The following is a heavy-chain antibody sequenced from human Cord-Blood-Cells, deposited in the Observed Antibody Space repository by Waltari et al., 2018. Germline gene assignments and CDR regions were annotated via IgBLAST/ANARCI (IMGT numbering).Heavy chain of an antibody. J-gene: IGHJ4*02. D-gene: IGHD6-13*01. V-gene: IGHV4-39*01. CDR1: GGSISSSSSY. Sequence: QLQLQESGPGLVKPSETLSLTCTVSGGSISSSSSYWGWIRQPPGKGLEWIGSIYYSGGTYYNPSLKSRVTISVDTSKNQFSLKLSSVTAADTAVYYCARPYSSSWYYFDYWGQGTLVTVSS. CDR2: IYYSGGT. CDR3: ARPYSSSWYYFDY.